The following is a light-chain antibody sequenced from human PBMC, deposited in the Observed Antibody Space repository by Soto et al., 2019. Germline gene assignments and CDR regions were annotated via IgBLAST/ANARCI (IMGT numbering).Light chain of an antibody. CDR2: KAS. CDR1: QSISTW. V-gene: IGKV1-5*03. CDR3: QQYNSYSPT. J-gene: IGKJ1*01. Sequence: DIQMTQSPSTLSASVGDRVTITCRASQSISTWLAWYQQEPGKAPKILIHKASSLQSGVPSRFSGSGSGTDFTLTISSLQPDDFATYYCQQYNSYSPTFGQGTRVEIK.